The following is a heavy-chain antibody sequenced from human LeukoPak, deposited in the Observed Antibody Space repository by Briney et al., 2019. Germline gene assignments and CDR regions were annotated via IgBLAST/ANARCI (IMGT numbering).Heavy chain of an antibody. V-gene: IGHV3-48*03. D-gene: IGHD3-22*01. CDR1: GFTFSSYE. CDR3: ARDRAHYDNSANAFDV. CDR2: IDSRSASI. J-gene: IGHJ3*01. Sequence: GGSLRLSCAASGFTFSSYEMNWVSQAPGKGLEWVSYIDSRSASIYYADSVKGRFTISRDNAKQSLYLQMNGLRAEDTAVYYCARDRAHYDNSANAFDVWGQGTMVTVSS.